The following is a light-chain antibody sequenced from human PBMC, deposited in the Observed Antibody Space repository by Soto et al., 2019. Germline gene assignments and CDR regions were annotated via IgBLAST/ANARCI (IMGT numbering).Light chain of an antibody. CDR3: ISYTVSRSYV. Sequence: QSALIQPASVSGSPGQSITISCTGTSSDVGGSNYVSWYQHHPHRAPKLLIYEVSYRPSGVSNRFSGSKSGNTASLTISGLQAEDEADYYCISYTVSRSYVFGTGTKVTVL. CDR2: EVS. CDR1: SSDVGGSNY. J-gene: IGLJ1*01. V-gene: IGLV2-14*01.